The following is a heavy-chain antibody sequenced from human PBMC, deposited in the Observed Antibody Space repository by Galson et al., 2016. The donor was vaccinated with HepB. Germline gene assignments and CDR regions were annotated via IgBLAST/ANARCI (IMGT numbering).Heavy chain of an antibody. V-gene: IGHV5-51*01. D-gene: IGHD1-26*01. CDR2: IYPGDSDT. Sequence: SGAEVKKPGESLTISCKASGYSFTNYWIGWVRQMPGKGLEWMGIIYPGDSDTRYSPSFKGQATISADRSISTAYLQWTSLQASDTAMYYCTRRGSGNYPLNYWGQGTLVIVSS. CDR1: GYSFTNYW. CDR3: TRRGSGNYPLNY. J-gene: IGHJ4*02.